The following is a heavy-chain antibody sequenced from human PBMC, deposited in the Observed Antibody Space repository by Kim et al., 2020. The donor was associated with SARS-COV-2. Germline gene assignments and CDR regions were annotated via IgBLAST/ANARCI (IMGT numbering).Heavy chain of an antibody. CDR2: ISSDGGSE. V-gene: IGHV3-30*18. D-gene: IGHD2-21*01. CDR1: GFTFSNYD. J-gene: IGHJ6*02. CDR3: ANVALIQSLLMDV. Sequence: GGSLRLSCTPSGFTFSNYDMHWVRQAPGKGLEWMAGISSDGGSESYADSVKGRFSISRDNAKNTLFLQMYSLTLEDTAVYYCANVALIQSLLMDVWGQGTTVNVSS.